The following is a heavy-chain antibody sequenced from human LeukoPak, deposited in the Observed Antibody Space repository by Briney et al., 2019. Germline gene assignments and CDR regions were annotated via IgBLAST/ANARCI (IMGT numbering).Heavy chain of an antibody. CDR3: ARKRKGIISSYPFLNYYYMDV. J-gene: IGHJ6*03. V-gene: IGHV4-39*07. D-gene: IGHD6-6*01. Sequence: SPSETLSLTCTVSGGSISSSSYYWGWIRQPPGRGLEWIGSIYYSGSTNYNPSLKSRVTISVDTSKNQFSLKLSSVTAADTAVYYCARKRKGIISSYPFLNYYYMDVWGKGTTVTVSS. CDR2: IYYSGST. CDR1: GGSISSSSYY.